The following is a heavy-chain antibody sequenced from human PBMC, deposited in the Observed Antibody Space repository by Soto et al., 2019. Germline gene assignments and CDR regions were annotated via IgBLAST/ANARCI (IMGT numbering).Heavy chain of an antibody. CDR3: ARGTTTFSS. CDR2: IKYDGSDK. V-gene: IGHV3-7*04. Sequence: EVQLMESGGGLVQPGGSLRLSCAASGFTFSDHCMSWVRQAPGKGLEWVANIKYDGSDKYYVDSVKGRFTISRDNAKNSLYMQMNSLRVEDTAVYFCARGTTTFSSWGPGTLVTVSS. J-gene: IGHJ5*02. D-gene: IGHD4-17*01. CDR1: GFTFSDHC.